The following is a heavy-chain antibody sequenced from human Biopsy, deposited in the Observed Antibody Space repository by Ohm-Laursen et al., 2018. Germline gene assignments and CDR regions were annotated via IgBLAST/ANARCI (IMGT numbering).Heavy chain of an antibody. D-gene: IGHD3-3*01. V-gene: IGHV4-38-2*01. J-gene: IGHJ4*02. CDR2: IYHSGST. CDR1: GYSIKSCYY. Sequence: SETLSLTWAVSGYSIKSCYYWGWIRQPPGKGLEWIGNIYHSGSTYYNPSLKSRVTISVEKSKNQFSLKLSSVTAADTAVYYCARLEWRDTFFDFWGQGRLVTVSS. CDR3: ARLEWRDTFFDF.